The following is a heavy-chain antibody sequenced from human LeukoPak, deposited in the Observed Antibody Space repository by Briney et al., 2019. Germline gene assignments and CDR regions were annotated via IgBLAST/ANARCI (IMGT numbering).Heavy chain of an antibody. J-gene: IGHJ2*01. CDR2: MNPNSGNT. D-gene: IGHD2-15*01. Sequence: ASVKVSCKASGYTFTSYDINWVRQATGQGLEWMGWMNPNSGNTGYAQKFRGRVTMTRNTSISTAYMELSSLRSEDTAVYYCARYCSGGSCYSYRYFDLWGRGTLVTVSS. CDR3: ARYCSGGSCYSYRYFDL. V-gene: IGHV1-8*01. CDR1: GYTFTSYD.